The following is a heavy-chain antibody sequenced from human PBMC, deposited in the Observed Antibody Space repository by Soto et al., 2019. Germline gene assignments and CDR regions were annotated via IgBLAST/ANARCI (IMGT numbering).Heavy chain of an antibody. J-gene: IGHJ4*02. D-gene: IGHD3-10*01. CDR3: ARLNYYGSGSYYFFDY. Sequence: QLQLQESGPGLVKPSETLSLTCTVSGGSISSSSYYWGWIRQPPGKGLEWIGSIYYSGSTYYNPSLKSRVTISVDTSKNQFSLKLSSVTAADTAVYYCARLNYYGSGSYYFFDYWGQGTLVTVSS. CDR1: GGSISSSSYY. CDR2: IYYSGST. V-gene: IGHV4-39*01.